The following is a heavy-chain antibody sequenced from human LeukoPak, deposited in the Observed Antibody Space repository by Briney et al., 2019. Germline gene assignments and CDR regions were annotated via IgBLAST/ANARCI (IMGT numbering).Heavy chain of an antibody. J-gene: IGHJ4*02. Sequence: ASVKVSCKSSGYSFTTYYMHWVRQARGQGLEWMGIINPSGGSTNYGQKFQGRVTMTRDTSTSTVYMELSSLRSEDSAVYYCARWVLAGGYFDYWGQGTVVTVSS. D-gene: IGHD2-15*01. CDR3: ARWVLAGGYFDY. CDR1: GYSFTTYY. V-gene: IGHV1-46*01. CDR2: INPSGGST.